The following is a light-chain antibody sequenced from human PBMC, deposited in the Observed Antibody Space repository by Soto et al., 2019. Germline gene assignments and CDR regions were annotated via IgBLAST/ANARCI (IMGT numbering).Light chain of an antibody. CDR2: GRS. V-gene: IGKV3-20*01. J-gene: IGKJ2*01. CDR3: QQYGSSPLYT. Sequence: EIVLTQSPGTLSLSPGERATLSCRASQSVSSSYLAWYQQKPGQAPRLLMFGRSSRATGIPDRFSGSGSGTDFTLNISRLEPEDFAVYYCQQYGSSPLYTFGQGTKLEIK. CDR1: QSVSSSY.